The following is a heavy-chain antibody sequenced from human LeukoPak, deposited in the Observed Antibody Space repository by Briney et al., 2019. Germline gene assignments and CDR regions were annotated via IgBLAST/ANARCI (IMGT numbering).Heavy chain of an antibody. CDR1: GGTFSSYA. V-gene: IGHV1-69*05. J-gene: IGHJ3*02. Sequence: ASVKVSCKASGGTFSSYAISWVRQAPGQGLEWMGRIIPISGTANYAQKFQGRVTITTDESTSTAYMELSSLRSEDTAVYYCARDRIQLWLRGDAFDIWGQGTMVTVSS. D-gene: IGHD5-18*01. CDR3: ARDRIQLWLRGDAFDI. CDR2: IIPISGTA.